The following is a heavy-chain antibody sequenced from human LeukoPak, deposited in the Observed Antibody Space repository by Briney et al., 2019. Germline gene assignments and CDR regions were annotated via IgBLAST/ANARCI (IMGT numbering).Heavy chain of an antibody. CDR3: IKDMGFDLLKDAFDL. CDR2: ISWDGRNM. Sequence: SLRLSCAASGFSLYDYAMHWVRQAPGQGLEWVSSISWDGRNMAYAASVKGRFTISRDNAQNSLYLQMYSLKIEDTAFYYCIKDMGFDLLKDAFDLWGQGTLVTVSS. D-gene: IGHD1-26*01. V-gene: IGHV3-9*01. CDR1: GFSLYDYA. J-gene: IGHJ3*01.